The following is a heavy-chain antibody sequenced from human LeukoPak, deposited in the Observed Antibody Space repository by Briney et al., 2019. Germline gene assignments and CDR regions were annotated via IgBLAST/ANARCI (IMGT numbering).Heavy chain of an antibody. J-gene: IGHJ3*02. Sequence: ASVKVSCKASGYTFTSYEINWVRQATGQGLDGMGWMNPNSGNPGYAQKFQCRVTMTRNTSISTAYMELSSLRSEDTAVYYCARGRNLDAFDIWAQGTMVTISS. CDR1: GYTFTSYE. V-gene: IGHV1-8*01. CDR3: ARGRNLDAFDI. CDR2: MNPNSGNP.